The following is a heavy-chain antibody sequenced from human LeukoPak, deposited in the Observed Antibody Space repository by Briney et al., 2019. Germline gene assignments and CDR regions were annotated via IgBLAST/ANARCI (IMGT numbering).Heavy chain of an antibody. V-gene: IGHV3-21*01. Sequence: GGSLRLSCAASGFTFSSYSMNWVRQAPGKGLEWVSSISSSSSYIYYADSVKGRFTISRDNAKNSLYLQMNSLRAEDTAVYYCARGERGLYCSSTSCYPVLGGQGTLVTVSS. CDR3: ARGERGLYCSSTSCYPVL. CDR2: ISSSSSYI. D-gene: IGHD2-2*01. CDR1: GFTFSSYS. J-gene: IGHJ4*02.